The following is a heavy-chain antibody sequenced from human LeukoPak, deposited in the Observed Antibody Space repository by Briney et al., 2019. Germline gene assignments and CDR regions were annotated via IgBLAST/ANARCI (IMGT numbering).Heavy chain of an antibody. J-gene: IGHJ4*02. CDR1: GFAFSTFA. D-gene: IGHD6-6*01. CDR3: VREYTSSLDF. V-gene: IGHV3-30*03. Sequence: PGGSLRLSCAASGFAFSTFAMPWVRQAPGKGLEWMAVITSDGSTKYYGDSVKGRFTISRDNSKNTLYLQMNSLRPEDTAVYYCVREYTSSLDFWGQGTLVTVSS. CDR2: ITSDGSTK.